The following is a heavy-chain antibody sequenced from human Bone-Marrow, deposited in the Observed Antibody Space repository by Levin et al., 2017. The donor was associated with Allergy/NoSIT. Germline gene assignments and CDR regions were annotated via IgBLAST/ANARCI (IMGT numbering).Heavy chain of an antibody. Sequence: GSLRLSCTVSGVSVNTYFWNWIRQPPGKGLEWIGFMYFTGSANYNPSLKSRVTMSVDTSKNQFSLKLTSVSAADTAVYYCARQHDTSMIIGDYWGQGILVSVSS. CDR1: GVSVNTYF. D-gene: IGHD5-18*01. V-gene: IGHV4-59*08. CDR2: MYFTGSA. J-gene: IGHJ4*02. CDR3: ARQHDTSMIIGDY.